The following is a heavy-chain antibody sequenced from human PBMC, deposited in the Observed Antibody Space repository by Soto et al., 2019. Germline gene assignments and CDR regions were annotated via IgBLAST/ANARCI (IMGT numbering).Heavy chain of an antibody. CDR3: ARVVFACSGGSCFKYNWFDP. CDR1: GYTFASYA. D-gene: IGHD2-15*01. Sequence: QDQLVQSGAEVKKPGASVKVSCKASGYTFASYAMHWVRQAPGQRHEWMGWINAGNGNTKYSQKFQGRVTITRDTSASTAYMELSSLRSEDTAVYYCARVVFACSGGSCFKYNWFDPWGQGTLVTVSS. J-gene: IGHJ5*02. V-gene: IGHV1-3*01. CDR2: INAGNGNT.